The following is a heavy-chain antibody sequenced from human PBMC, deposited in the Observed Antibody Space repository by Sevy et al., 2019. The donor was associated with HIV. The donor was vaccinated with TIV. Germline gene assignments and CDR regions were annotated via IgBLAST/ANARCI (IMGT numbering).Heavy chain of an antibody. D-gene: IGHD1-1*01. CDR1: GGSISTSDW. CDR3: AREGTSTSFGY. Sequence: SESLSLTCAVSGGSISTSDWLCCVRQPPGKGLGGIWGILHSGRTNYNPSLKSRVTISGDNSRTQFSLNLSSVTAADTALYYCAREGTSTSFGYWGQGILVTVSS. J-gene: IGHJ4*02. V-gene: IGHV4-4*02. CDR2: ILHSGRT.